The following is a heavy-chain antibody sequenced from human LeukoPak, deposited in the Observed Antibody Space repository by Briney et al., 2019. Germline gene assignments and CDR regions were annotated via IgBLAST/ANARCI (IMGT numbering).Heavy chain of an antibody. V-gene: IGHV3-23*01. CDR3: AKDRRGGAPRD. CDR1: GFTFCSYA. J-gene: IGHJ4*02. D-gene: IGHD2-21*01. Sequence: GGALRLSCGASGFTFCSYAMSWVRQAPGEGGEWVSAISGSGGSTYYADSVKGRFTISRDNSKNTLYLQMNSLRAEDTAVYYCAKDRRGGAPRDWGQGTLVTVSS. CDR2: ISGSGGST.